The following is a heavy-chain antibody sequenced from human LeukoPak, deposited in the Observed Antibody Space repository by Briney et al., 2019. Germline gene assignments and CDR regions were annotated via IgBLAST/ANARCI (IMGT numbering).Heavy chain of an antibody. CDR2: ISYDGNNK. Sequence: HAGGSLRLSCAASGFTFSSHAMHWVRQAPGKGLEWVAVISYDGNNKYYADSVKGRFTISRDNSKNMAYLQMNNLRTEDTAVFYCANGGIVSAGPDYWGQGTLVTVSS. D-gene: IGHD6-13*01. CDR1: GFTFSSHA. J-gene: IGHJ4*02. CDR3: ANGGIVSAGPDY. V-gene: IGHV3-30-3*01.